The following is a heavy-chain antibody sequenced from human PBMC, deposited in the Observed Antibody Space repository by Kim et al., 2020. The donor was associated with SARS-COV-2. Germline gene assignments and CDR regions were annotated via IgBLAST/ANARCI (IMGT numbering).Heavy chain of an antibody. J-gene: IGHJ4*01. CDR1: GLTFRSAW. CDR2: ISSKTDGGTS. CDR3: STDPRDSECEGSFDY. Sequence: GGSLRLSCAASGLTFRSAWMAWVRQAPGKGLEWVGGISSKTDGGTSDYAAPVRDSITIYRDESKTKLYLHMNSLEAEDTAVYYCSTDPRDSECEGSFDY. V-gene: IGHV3-15*01.